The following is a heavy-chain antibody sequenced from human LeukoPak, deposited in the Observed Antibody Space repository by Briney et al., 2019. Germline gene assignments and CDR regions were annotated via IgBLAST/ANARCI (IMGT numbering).Heavy chain of an antibody. V-gene: IGHV1-8*01. CDR1: GYTFTTYD. CDR3: ARGPNKSDGGNSGSAWFDP. J-gene: IGHJ5*02. D-gene: IGHD4-23*01. Sequence: ASVKVSCKASGYTFTTYDINWVRQATEQGLDGRGWMNPNSGNTGYAQKFQGRVTMTRNTSISTAYMELRSLRSEDTAVYYCARGPNKSDGGNSGSAWFDPWGQGTLVTVSS. CDR2: MNPNSGNT.